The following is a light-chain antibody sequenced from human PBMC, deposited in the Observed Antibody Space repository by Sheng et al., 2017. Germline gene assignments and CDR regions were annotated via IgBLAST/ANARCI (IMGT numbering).Light chain of an antibody. V-gene: IGKV3-11*01. CDR3: QQRRSWPLT. CDR1: QRIVNY. Sequence: EIVLTQSPATLSLSPGERATLSCRASQRIVNYLAWYQQKPGQAPRLLIYDASNRATGIPARFSGSGFGTDFTLTISSLEPEDFAVYSCQQRRSWPLTFGGGTKVEIK. J-gene: IGKJ4*01. CDR2: DAS.